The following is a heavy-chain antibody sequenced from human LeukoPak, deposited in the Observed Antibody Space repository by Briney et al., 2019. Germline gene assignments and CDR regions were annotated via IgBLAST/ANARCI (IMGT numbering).Heavy chain of an antibody. Sequence: SETLSLTCTVSGGSIRGRSYHWGWIRQPPGEGLEWIGYIYYSGSTNYNPSLKSRVTISVDTSKNQFSLKLSSVTAADTAVYYCARGRQLWPQGWLMDVWGQGTTVTVSS. CDR1: GGSIRGRSYH. CDR3: ARGRQLWPQGWLMDV. CDR2: IYYSGST. V-gene: IGHV4-61*01. D-gene: IGHD5-18*01. J-gene: IGHJ6*02.